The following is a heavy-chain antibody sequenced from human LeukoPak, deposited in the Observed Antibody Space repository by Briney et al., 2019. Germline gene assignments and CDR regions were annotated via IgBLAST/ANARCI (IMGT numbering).Heavy chain of an antibody. CDR2: IYYSGST. D-gene: IGHD6-6*01. Sequence: SETLSLTCTVSGGSISSHYWSWIRQPPGKGLEWIGYIYYSGSTNYNPSLKSRVTISVDTSKNQFSLKLSSVTAADTAVYYCARVPYSSSLYYYYYMDVWGKGTAVTVSS. CDR3: ARVPYSSSLYYYYYMDV. CDR1: GGSISSHY. V-gene: IGHV4-59*11. J-gene: IGHJ6*03.